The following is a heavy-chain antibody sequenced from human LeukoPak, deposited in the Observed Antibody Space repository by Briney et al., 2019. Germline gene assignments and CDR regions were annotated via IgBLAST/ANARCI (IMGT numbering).Heavy chain of an antibody. D-gene: IGHD6-19*01. CDR2: ISASGGST. Sequence: GGSLRLSCEASGFTFSSYAMTWVRQAPGKGLEWVSAISASGGSTHYADSVKGRFNISRDSSKNTLSLQMNSLRAEDTALYYCAKGSSAWYGWFDPWGQGTLVTVSS. CDR3: AKGSSAWYGWFDP. CDR1: GFTFSSYA. V-gene: IGHV3-23*01. J-gene: IGHJ5*02.